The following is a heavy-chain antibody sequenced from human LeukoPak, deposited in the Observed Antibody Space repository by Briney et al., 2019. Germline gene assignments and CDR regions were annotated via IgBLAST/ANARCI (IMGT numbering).Heavy chain of an antibody. CDR2: IYYSGST. CDR3: ARQIRWFGEDYFDY. J-gene: IGHJ4*02. V-gene: IGHV4-59*08. CDR1: GGSISSYY. Sequence: PSETLSLTCTVSGGSISSYYWSWIRQPPGKGLEWIGYIYYSGSTNYNPSLKSRVTISVDTSKIQFSLKLSSVTAADTAVYYCARQIRWFGEDYFDYWGQGTLVTVSS. D-gene: IGHD3-10*01.